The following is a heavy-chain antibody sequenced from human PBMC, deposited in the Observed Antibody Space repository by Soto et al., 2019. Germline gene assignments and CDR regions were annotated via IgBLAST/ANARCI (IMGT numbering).Heavy chain of an antibody. Sequence: SETLPLTCTVSGGSISSYYWSWIRQPPGKGLEWIGYIYYSGSTNYNPSLKSRVTISVDTSKNQFSLKLSSVTAADTAVYYCARANQYWEKGIAAAVREYNWFDPWGQGTMVTVS. CDR1: GGSISSYY. D-gene: IGHD6-13*01. CDR2: IYYSGST. V-gene: IGHV4-59*01. CDR3: ARANQYWEKGIAAAVREYNWFDP. J-gene: IGHJ5*02.